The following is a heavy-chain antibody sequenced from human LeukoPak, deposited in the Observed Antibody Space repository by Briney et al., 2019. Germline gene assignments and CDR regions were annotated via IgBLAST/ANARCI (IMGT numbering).Heavy chain of an antibody. CDR2: ITSGSSTI. CDR3: ARRGDGGRSFDY. D-gene: IGHD4-23*01. V-gene: IGHV3-48*01. J-gene: IGHJ4*02. CDR1: GFTFSLYS. Sequence: GGSLRLSCAASGFTFSLYSMNWVRQAPGKGLEWVAYITSGSSTIYYAESVRGRFTISRDNAKNSLFLQMNSLRAEDTAVYYCARRGDGGRSFDYWGQGTLVTVSS.